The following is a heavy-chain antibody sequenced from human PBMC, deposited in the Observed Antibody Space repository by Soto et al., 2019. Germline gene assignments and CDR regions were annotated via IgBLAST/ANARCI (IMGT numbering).Heavy chain of an antibody. J-gene: IGHJ4*02. D-gene: IGHD3-3*01. V-gene: IGHV3-33*06. CDR2: IWYDGSNK. CDR3: ANHRFVEWLSDY. Sequence: QVQLVESGGGVVQPGRSLRLSCAASGFTFSSYGMHWVRQAPGKGLEWVAVIWYDGSNKYYADSVKGRFTISRDNSKNTLYLQMNSLRAEDTAVYYCANHRFVEWLSDYWGQGTLVTVSS. CDR1: GFTFSSYG.